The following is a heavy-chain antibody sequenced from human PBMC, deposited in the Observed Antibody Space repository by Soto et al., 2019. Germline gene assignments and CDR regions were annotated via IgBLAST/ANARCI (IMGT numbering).Heavy chain of an antibody. CDR1: GFTFSSYA. V-gene: IGHV3-30-3*01. Sequence: QVQLVESGGGVVQFGRSLRLSCAASGFTFSSYAMHWVRQAPGKGLEWVAVISYDGSNKYYADSEKGRFTISRDNPKNTLYLQMNSLRAEDTAVYYCARGSGGRSLYNYYGMDVWGQGTTVTVSS. CDR2: ISYDGSNK. D-gene: IGHD1-1*01. J-gene: IGHJ6*02. CDR3: ARGSGGRSLYNYYGMDV.